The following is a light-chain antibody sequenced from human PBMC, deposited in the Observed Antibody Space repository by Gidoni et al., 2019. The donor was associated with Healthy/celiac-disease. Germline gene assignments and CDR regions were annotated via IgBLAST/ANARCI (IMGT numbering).Light chain of an antibody. Sequence: DIQMTQSPSSLSASVGDRVTITCRASQSISNNLNWYQQKPGKAPKLLIYAASSLQSGVPSRFSGSGSGTDFTLTISSLQPEDFATYYCQQSYSTPPTFGQGTKVEIK. CDR2: AAS. J-gene: IGKJ1*01. V-gene: IGKV1-39*01. CDR1: QSISNN. CDR3: QQSYSTPPT.